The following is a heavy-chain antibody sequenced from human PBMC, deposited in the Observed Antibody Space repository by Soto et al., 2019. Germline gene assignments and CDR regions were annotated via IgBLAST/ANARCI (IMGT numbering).Heavy chain of an antibody. CDR1: GGSISSSSYY. V-gene: IGHV4-39*01. Sequence: QLQLQESGPGLVKPSETLSLTCTVSGGSISSSSYYWGWIRQPPGKGLEWIGSIYYSGSTYYNPSIKSRVTISVDTSKNQFSLKLSSVTAADTAVYYCARSPYDFWSGFNWFDPWGQGTLVTVSS. CDR2: IYYSGST. J-gene: IGHJ5*02. CDR3: ARSPYDFWSGFNWFDP. D-gene: IGHD3-3*01.